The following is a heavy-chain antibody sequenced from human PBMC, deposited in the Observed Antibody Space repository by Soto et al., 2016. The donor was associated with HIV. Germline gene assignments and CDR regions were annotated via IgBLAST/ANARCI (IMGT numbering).Heavy chain of an antibody. CDR3: ARHAPMVTYYFDY. V-gene: IGHV1-2*02. J-gene: IGHJ4*02. Sequence: QVQLVQSGAEVKKPGASVKVSCKASGYTFTSYGISWVRQAPGQGLEWMGWINPNSGGTNYAQKFQGRVTMTKDTSIRTVYMELSSLRSDDTAVYYCARHAPMVTYYFDYWGRGTPVTVSP. CDR1: GYTFTSYG. D-gene: IGHD5-18*01. CDR2: INPNSGGT.